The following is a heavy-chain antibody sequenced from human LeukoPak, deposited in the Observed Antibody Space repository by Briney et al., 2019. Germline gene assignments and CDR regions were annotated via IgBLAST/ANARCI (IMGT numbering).Heavy chain of an antibody. CDR1: GGSISSYY. CDR3: ARDQVGAPNKALDI. D-gene: IGHD1-26*01. V-gene: IGHV4-4*07. J-gene: IGHJ3*02. Sequence: PSETLSLTCTVSGGSISSYYRSWIRQPAGKGLEWIGRIYTSGSTNYNPSLKSRVTMSVDTSKNQFSLKLSSVTAADTAVYYCARDQVGAPNKALDIWGQGTMVTVSS. CDR2: IYTSGST.